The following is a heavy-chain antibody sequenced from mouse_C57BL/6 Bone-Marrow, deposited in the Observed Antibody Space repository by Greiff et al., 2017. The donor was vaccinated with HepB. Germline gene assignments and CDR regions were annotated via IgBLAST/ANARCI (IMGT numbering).Heavy chain of an antibody. CDR3: ARAAAASYFDV. D-gene: IGHD6-1*01. J-gene: IGHJ1*03. CDR1: GYTFTSYW. V-gene: IGHV1-72*01. Sequence: QVQLKQPGAELVKPGASVKLSCKASGYTFTSYWMHWVKQRPGRGLEWIGRIDPNSGGTKYNEKFKSKATLTVDKPSSTAYMQLSSLTSEDSAVYYCARAAAASYFDVWGTGTTVTVSS. CDR2: IDPNSGGT.